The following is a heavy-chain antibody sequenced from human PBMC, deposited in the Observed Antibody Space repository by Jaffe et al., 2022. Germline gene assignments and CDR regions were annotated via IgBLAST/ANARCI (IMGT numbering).Heavy chain of an antibody. CDR3: ARDRLYYDILTGYYGLTYFDY. Sequence: QVQLVQSGAEVKKPGSSVKVSCKASGGTFSSYAISWVRQAPGQGLEWMGGIIPIFGTANYAQKFQGRVTITADESTSTAYMELSSLRSEDTAVYYCARDRLYYDILTGYYGLTYFDYWGQGTLVTVSS. CDR2: IIPIFGTA. CDR1: GGTFSSYA. J-gene: IGHJ4*02. D-gene: IGHD3-9*01. V-gene: IGHV1-69*01.